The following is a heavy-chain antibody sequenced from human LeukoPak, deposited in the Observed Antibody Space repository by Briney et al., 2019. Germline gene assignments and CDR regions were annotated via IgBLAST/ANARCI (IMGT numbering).Heavy chain of an antibody. Sequence: ASVKVSCKASGYTFTGYYMHWVRQAPGQGLEWMGWINPNSGGTNYAQKFQGRVTMTRDTSISTAYLQWSSLKASDTAMYYCARSYSSGWYFDKGYPFYPYYFDYWGQGTLVTVSS. V-gene: IGHV1-2*02. J-gene: IGHJ4*02. CDR3: ARSYSSGWYFDKGYPFYPYYFDY. D-gene: IGHD6-19*01. CDR2: INPNSGGT. CDR1: GYTFTGYY.